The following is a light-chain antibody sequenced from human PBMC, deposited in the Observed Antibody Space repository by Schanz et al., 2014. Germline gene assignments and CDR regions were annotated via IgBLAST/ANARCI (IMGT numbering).Light chain of an antibody. CDR3: SSSTTSTTVV. CDR2: DVD. J-gene: IGLJ3*02. Sequence: QSALTQPASVSGSPGQSITISCTGTASDIGSYNYVSWYQHHPAKAPKLLIYDVDRRPSAVSTRFSGSKTGNTASLTISGLQAEDEADYYCSSSTTSTTVVFGGGTKLTVL. CDR1: ASDIGSYNY. V-gene: IGLV2-14*03.